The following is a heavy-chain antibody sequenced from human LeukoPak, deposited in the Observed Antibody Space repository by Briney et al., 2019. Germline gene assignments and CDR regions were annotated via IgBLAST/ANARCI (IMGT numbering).Heavy chain of an antibody. CDR1: GFTFSTYG. J-gene: IGHJ4*02. D-gene: IGHD3-22*01. V-gene: IGHV3-30*02. CDR3: AKPYYYDSSGYYPFDY. Sequence: GGSLRLSCAASGFTFSTYGMHWVRQAPGKGLEWVAFIRYDGSNKYYADSVKGRFTISRDNSKNTLYLQMNSLRAEDTAVYYCAKPYYYDSSGYYPFDYWGQGTLVTVSS. CDR2: IRYDGSNK.